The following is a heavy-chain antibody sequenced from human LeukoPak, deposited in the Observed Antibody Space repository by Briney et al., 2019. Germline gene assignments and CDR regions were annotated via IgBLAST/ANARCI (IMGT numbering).Heavy chain of an antibody. J-gene: IGHJ4*02. CDR3: ARARIPFAVVIPWHY. V-gene: IGHV1-69*13. CDR1: GGTFTNYA. D-gene: IGHD3-3*01. CDR2: IIPLFGTA. Sequence: SVKVSCKASGGTFTNYAISWVRQAPGQGLEWMGGIIPLFGTANYTQRFQGRVTITAHESTSTAYMALSSLRSEDTAIYYCARARIPFAVVIPWHYWGQGTLVTGSS.